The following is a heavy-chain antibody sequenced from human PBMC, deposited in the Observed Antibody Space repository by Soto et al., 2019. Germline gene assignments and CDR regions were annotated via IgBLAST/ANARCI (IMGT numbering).Heavy chain of an antibody. CDR1: GGSISSSSYY. Sequence: SETLSLTCTVSGGSISSSSYYWGWIRQPPGKGLEWIGSIYYSGSTYYNPSLKSRVTISVDTSKNQFSLKLSSVTAADTAVYYCARQCWYRRLLLIYYFDYWGQGTLVTVSS. CDR2: IYYSGST. CDR3: ARQCWYRRLLLIYYFDY. J-gene: IGHJ4*02. V-gene: IGHV4-39*01. D-gene: IGHD2-15*01.